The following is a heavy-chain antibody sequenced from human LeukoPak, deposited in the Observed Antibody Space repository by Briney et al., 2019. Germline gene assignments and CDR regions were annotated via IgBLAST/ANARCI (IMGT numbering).Heavy chain of an antibody. CDR1: GYSFTNYW. Sequence: GESLKISCKASGYSFTNYWIGWVRQVPGKALEWMGIIYPGDSDTKYSPSSQGQVTISADKSITTAYLQWSSLKASDIAMYYCARALDTSGYPFDYWGQGTLVTVSS. CDR2: IYPGDSDT. D-gene: IGHD3-22*01. J-gene: IGHJ4*02. V-gene: IGHV5-51*01. CDR3: ARALDTSGYPFDY.